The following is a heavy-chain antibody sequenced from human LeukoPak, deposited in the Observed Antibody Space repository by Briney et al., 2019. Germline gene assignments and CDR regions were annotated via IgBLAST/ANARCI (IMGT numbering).Heavy chain of an antibody. CDR2: ISPYNGNT. J-gene: IGHJ4*02. CDR1: GYTFTNYG. D-gene: IGHD6-19*01. V-gene: IGHV1-18*01. CDR3: ARGRPGSGWSFDY. Sequence: GASVKVSCKASGYTFTNYGISWVRQAPGQGLEWMGWISPYNGNTNYAQKLQGRVTMTTDTSTTTLYMELSSLRSEDTAVYYCARGRPGSGWSFDYWGQGTLVTVSS.